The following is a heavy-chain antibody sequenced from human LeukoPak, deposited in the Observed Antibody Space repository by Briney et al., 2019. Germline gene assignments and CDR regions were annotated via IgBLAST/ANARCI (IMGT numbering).Heavy chain of an antibody. J-gene: IGHJ4*02. CDR2: IYHSESA. CDR3: AVNLYSSGWYSDY. Sequence: SETLSLTCTVSGYSISSGYYWGWIRQPPGKGLEWIGSIYHSESADYNPSLKSRVTISMDTTRNQFSLKLRSVTAADTAVYYCAVNLYSSGWYSDYWGQGTLVTVSS. V-gene: IGHV4-38-2*02. D-gene: IGHD6-19*01. CDR1: GYSISSGYY.